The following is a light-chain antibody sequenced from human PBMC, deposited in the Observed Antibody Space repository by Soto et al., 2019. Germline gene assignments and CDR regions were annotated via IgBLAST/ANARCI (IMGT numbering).Light chain of an antibody. CDR3: QQYDNSPPYT. CDR1: QSVSSSY. V-gene: IGKV3-20*01. J-gene: IGKJ2*01. Sequence: EIVLTQSPGTLSLSPGERATLSCRASQSVSSSYLAWYQQKPGQAPRLLIYGASSRATGIPDRFSGSGSGTDFTPTISRLEPEDFAVYYCQQYDNSPPYTFGQGTKLEIK. CDR2: GAS.